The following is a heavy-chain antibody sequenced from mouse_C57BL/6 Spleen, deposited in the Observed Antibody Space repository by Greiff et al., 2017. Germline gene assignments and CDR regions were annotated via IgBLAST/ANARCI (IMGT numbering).Heavy chain of an antibody. CDR3: ARDPSYDGYYN. D-gene: IGHD2-3*01. Sequence: EVKVVESGGGLVKPGGSLKLSCAASGFTFSSYAMSWVRQTPEKRLEWVATISDGGSYTYYPDNVKGRFTISRDNAKNNLYLQMSHLKSEDTAMYYCARDPSYDGYYNWGQGTLVTVSA. V-gene: IGHV5-4*01. CDR1: GFTFSSYA. CDR2: ISDGGSYT. J-gene: IGHJ3*01.